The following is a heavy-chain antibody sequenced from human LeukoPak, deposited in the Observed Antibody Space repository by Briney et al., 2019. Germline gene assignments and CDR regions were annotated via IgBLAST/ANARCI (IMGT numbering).Heavy chain of an antibody. CDR2: IRYDGSNT. Sequence: SGGSLRLSCAASGFTFSSYGMHWVRQAPGKGLEWVAFIRYDGSNTYYADSVKGRFTISRDNSKNTLYLQMNSLRAEDTAVYYCARDLLITMIVTMDVWGKGTTVTVSS. J-gene: IGHJ6*04. D-gene: IGHD3-22*01. CDR3: ARDLLITMIVTMDV. CDR1: GFTFSSYG. V-gene: IGHV3-30*02.